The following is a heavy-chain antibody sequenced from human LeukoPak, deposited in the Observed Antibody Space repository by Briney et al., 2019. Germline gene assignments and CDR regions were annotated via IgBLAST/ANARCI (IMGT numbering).Heavy chain of an antibody. Sequence: GXXXXWIRQPPGKGLEWIGEINHSGSTNYNPSLKSRVTISVDTSKNQFSLKLSSVTAADTAVYYCASYHYGSGRGVIDYWGQGTLVT. V-gene: IGHV4-34*13. D-gene: IGHD3-10*01. J-gene: IGHJ4*02. CDR3: ASYHYGSGRGVIDY. CDR2: INHSGST. CDR1: GXX.